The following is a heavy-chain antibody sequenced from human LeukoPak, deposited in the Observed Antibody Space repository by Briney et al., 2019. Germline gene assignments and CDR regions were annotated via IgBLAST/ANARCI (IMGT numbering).Heavy chain of an antibody. CDR1: GYTFTSYY. Sequence: GASVKVSCKASGYTFTSYYMHWVRQAPGQGLEWMGWISAYNGNTNYAQKLQGRVTMTTDTSTSTAYMELRSLRSDDTAVYYCARDNSLNWFDPWGQGTLVTVSS. J-gene: IGHJ5*02. CDR2: ISAYNGNT. V-gene: IGHV1-18*04. CDR3: ARDNSLNWFDP. D-gene: IGHD2/OR15-2a*01.